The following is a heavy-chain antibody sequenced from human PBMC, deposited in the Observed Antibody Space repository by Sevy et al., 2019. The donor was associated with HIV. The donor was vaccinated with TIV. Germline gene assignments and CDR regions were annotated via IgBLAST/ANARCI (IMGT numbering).Heavy chain of an antibody. CDR2: INHSGST. D-gene: IGHD6-19*01. Sequence: SETLSLTCAVYGGSFSGYYWSWIRQPPGKGLEWIGEINHSGSTNYNPSLKSRVTISVDTSKNQFSLKLSSMTAADTAVYYCARVEWLANWFDPWGQGTLVTVSS. V-gene: IGHV4-34*01. J-gene: IGHJ5*02. CDR1: GGSFSGYY. CDR3: ARVEWLANWFDP.